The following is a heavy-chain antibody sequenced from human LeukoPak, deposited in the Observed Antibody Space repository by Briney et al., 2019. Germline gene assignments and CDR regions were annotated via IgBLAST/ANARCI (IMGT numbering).Heavy chain of an antibody. CDR1: GYTFTNYG. CDR3: ARVGKEGVVAGDYYYYYMDV. J-gene: IGHJ6*03. CDR2: INAYNGNT. D-gene: IGHD6-19*01. Sequence: ASVKVSFKSSGYTFTNYGISWVRQAPGQGVEGMGWINAYNGNTNYAQKVQGRVTMTTDTSTSTAYMELRSLRSDDTAVYYCARVGKEGVVAGDYYYYYMDVWGKGTTVTISS. V-gene: IGHV1-18*01.